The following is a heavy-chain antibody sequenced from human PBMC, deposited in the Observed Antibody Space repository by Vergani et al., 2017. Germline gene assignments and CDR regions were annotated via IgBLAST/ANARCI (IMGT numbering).Heavy chain of an antibody. CDR2: IYYSGNT. J-gene: IGHJ4*02. D-gene: IGHD2-2*01. Sequence: QVQLQESGPGLVKPSETLSLTCTVSGGSVSSGNFYWSWIRQPAGKGLEWIGHIYYSGNTNYNPSLKSRVTISVETSKNQFSRKLSSVTAADMAVYFCARADLGGGSSTGCFDYWGQGTLVTVSA. CDR1: GGSVSSGNFY. CDR3: ARADLGGGSSTGCFDY. V-gene: IGHV4-61*10.